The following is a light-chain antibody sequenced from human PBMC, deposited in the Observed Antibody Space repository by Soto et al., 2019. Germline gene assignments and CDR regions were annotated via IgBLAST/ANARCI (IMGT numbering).Light chain of an antibody. Sequence: DIQMTQSPSTLSASVGDGVTITCRASQSVRSWLAWYQQKPGKAPKFLIYDASSLESGVPSRFSGSGSGTEFTLTISSLQPDDFATYYCQQYDNYPLTFGGGTKVDIK. J-gene: IGKJ4*01. V-gene: IGKV1-5*01. CDR3: QQYDNYPLT. CDR2: DAS. CDR1: QSVRSW.